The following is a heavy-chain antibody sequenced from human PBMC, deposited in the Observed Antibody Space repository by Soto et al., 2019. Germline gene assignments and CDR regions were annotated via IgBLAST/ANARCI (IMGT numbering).Heavy chain of an antibody. CDR2: IYYTGNT. CDR3: ARVGRISNGGYLDY. D-gene: IGHD3-22*01. V-gene: IGHV4-31*03. Sequence: TLSLTGTVSVGSISNGGYYWTWILRHPGKGLEWIGYIYYTGNTYYNPSLKSRLTISVDTSKNQFSLKLSSVTAADTAVYYCARVGRISNGGYLDYWGQGTLVTVSS. J-gene: IGHJ4*02. CDR1: VGSISNGGYY.